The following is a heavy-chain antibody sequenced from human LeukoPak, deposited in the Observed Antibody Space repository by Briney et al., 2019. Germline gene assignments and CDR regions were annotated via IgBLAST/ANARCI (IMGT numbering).Heavy chain of an antibody. V-gene: IGHV4-61*02. CDR3: ASEPSIAARNYYYYYMDV. D-gene: IGHD6-6*01. J-gene: IGHJ6*03. Sequence: SETLSLTCTVSGGSISSGSYYWSWIRQPAGKGLEWIGRIYTSGSTNYNPSLKSRVTISVDTSRNQFSLKLGSVTAADTAVYYCASEPSIAARNYYYYYMDVWGKGTTVTVSS. CDR1: GGSISSGSYY. CDR2: IYTSGST.